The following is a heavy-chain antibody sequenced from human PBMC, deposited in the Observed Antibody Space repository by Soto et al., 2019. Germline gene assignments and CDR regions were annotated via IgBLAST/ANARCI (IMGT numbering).Heavy chain of an antibody. CDR2: FHPGESDT. J-gene: IGHJ6*02. CDR3: ARHEATYYNFYGMDV. V-gene: IGHV5-51*01. Sequence: RGSLKISCESHGYSFTTYWITWVRQKPGKGLEWVGSFHPGESDTRYSPSFQGQVTISADRSLATAYLQWSSLQAADTAIYYCARHEATYYNFYGMDVWGQGTTVTVSS. CDR1: GYSFTTYW.